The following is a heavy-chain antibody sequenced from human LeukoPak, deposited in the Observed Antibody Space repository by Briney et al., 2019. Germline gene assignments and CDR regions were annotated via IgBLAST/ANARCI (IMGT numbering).Heavy chain of an antibody. D-gene: IGHD3-10*02. CDR2: ISSNGGST. V-gene: IGHV3-64*01. CDR3: AELGITMTGGV. Sequence: GGALRLSCAASGFTFSSYAMHWVRQAPGKGLEYVSAISSNGGSTYYANSVKGRFTISRDKAKNSLYLQMNSLRAEDTAVYYCAELGITMTGGVWGKGTTVTISS. CDR1: GFTFSSYA. J-gene: IGHJ6*04.